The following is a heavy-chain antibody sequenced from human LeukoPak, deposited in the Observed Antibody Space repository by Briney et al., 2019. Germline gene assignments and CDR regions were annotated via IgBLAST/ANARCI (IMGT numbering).Heavy chain of an antibody. V-gene: IGHV4-59*01. Sequence: SETLSLTCTVSGGSISSYYWNWIRQPPGKGLEWIGYIYYSGTTNYNPSLKSRVSMSVDTSKNQFSLKLSSVTAADTAVYYCARGSIAAAGTVWFDPWGQGTLVTVSS. CDR1: GGSISSYY. D-gene: IGHD6-13*01. CDR2: IYYSGTT. J-gene: IGHJ5*02. CDR3: ARGSIAAAGTVWFDP.